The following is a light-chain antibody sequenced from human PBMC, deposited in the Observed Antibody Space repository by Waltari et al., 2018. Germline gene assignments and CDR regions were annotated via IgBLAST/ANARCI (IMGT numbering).Light chain of an antibody. CDR2: EVT. CDR3: SSYTASSTWV. CDR1: SSDIGVYNY. V-gene: IGLV2-14*01. Sequence: QSALTQPASVSGSPGQSISISCTGTSSDIGVYNYVPWFQQYPGKAPKPMIYEVTNRPSGVSDRFSGSKSDNTASLTISGLQAEDEADYYCSSYTASSTWVFGGGTKLSVL. J-gene: IGLJ3*02.